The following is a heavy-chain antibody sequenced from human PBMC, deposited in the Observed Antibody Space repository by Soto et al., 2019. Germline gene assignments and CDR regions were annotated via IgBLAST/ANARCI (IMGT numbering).Heavy chain of an antibody. Sequence: QVQLVQSGAEIKKTGSSVKVSCKSSVGTFSNFAIEWVRQAPGQGLEWVGGIIPMFGTTYYAERFQGRVTITADESTNKAYMEVSSLTSDDTAVFYCARDLAPVVRGVLSSGLDVWGQGTTVIVSS. CDR1: VGTFSNFA. J-gene: IGHJ6*02. CDR3: ARDLAPVVRGVLSSGLDV. D-gene: IGHD3-10*02. V-gene: IGHV1-69*01. CDR2: IIPMFGTT.